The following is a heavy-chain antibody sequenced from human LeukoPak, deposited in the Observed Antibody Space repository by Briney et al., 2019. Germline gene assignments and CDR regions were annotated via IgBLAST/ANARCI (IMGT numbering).Heavy chain of an antibody. J-gene: IGHJ4*02. V-gene: IGHV3-74*01. D-gene: IGHD2-2*01. CDR3: ARVGHCGSTACFIDY. CDR2: IESDGGRT. Sequence: GGSLRLSCAASGFTFSHYWMHWVRQAPGKGLVWVSRIESDGGRTDYADSLKGRFTISRDNAKNTLYLEMNSLRAEDTAVYYCARVGHCGSTACFIDYWGQGTLVTVS. CDR1: GFTFSHYW.